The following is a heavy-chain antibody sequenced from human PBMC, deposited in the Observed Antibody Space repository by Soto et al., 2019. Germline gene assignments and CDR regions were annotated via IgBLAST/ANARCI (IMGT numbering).Heavy chain of an antibody. Sequence: QVQLVQSGAEVKKSGASVKVSCKASGYTFTNYAMHWVRQAPGQRLEWMGWINAGNGNTKYSQQFQDRVTITRDTSASTAYMELSRLRSEDTAVYYCARAAYCGSDSCSDAFDIWGQGTVVTVSS. V-gene: IGHV1-3*01. CDR3: ARAAYCGSDSCSDAFDI. J-gene: IGHJ3*02. CDR2: INAGNGNT. D-gene: IGHD2-21*02. CDR1: GYTFTNYA.